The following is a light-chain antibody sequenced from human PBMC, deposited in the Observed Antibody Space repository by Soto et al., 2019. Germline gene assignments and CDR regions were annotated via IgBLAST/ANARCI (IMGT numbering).Light chain of an antibody. J-gene: IGKJ4*01. V-gene: IGKV3-20*01. CDR1: QTVRNNY. CDR3: QQFSSYPLT. CDR2: DAS. Sequence: EIVLTQSPGTLSLSPGERATLSCRASQTVRNNYLAWYQQKPGQAPRLLIYDASSRATGIPDRFSGGWSGTDFTLTISRLEPEDFAVYYCQQFSSYPLTFGGGTKVDIK.